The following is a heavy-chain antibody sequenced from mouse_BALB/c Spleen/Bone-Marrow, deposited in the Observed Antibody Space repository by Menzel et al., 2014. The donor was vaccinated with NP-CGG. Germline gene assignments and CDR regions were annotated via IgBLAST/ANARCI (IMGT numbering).Heavy chain of an antibody. J-gene: IGHJ1*01. D-gene: IGHD2-3*01. CDR1: GYTFTSYY. CDR3: TRSDGYYVPHWYFDV. Sequence: VKLMESGAELVKPGASVKLSCKASGYTFTSYYMYWVKQRPGQGLEWIGEINPSNGGTNFNEKFKSKATLTVDKSSSTAYMQLSSLTSEDSAVYYCTRSDGYYVPHWYFDVWGAGPRSPSPQ. CDR2: INPSNGGT. V-gene: IGHV1S81*02.